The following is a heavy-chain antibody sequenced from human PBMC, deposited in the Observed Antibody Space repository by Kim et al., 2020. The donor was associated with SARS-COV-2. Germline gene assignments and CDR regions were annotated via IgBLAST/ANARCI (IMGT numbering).Heavy chain of an antibody. V-gene: IGHV4-59*01. CDR3: ARDRIGYCSSTSCSLHFDS. CDR1: GGSIISYS. J-gene: IGHJ4*02. D-gene: IGHD2-2*01. Sequence: SETLSLTCTVSGGSIISYSWSWIRQPPGKGLEWIAYTSYSGSTNYTPSLKSRVTISVDTSKNQFSLKLNSVTAADTAVYYCARDRIGYCSSTSCSLHFDSWGQGTLVTVSS. CDR2: TSYSGST.